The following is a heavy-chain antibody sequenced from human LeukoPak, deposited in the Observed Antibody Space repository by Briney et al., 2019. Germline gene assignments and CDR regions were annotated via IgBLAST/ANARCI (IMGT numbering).Heavy chain of an antibody. Sequence: SETLSLTCTVSGGSISSYYWSWIRQPPGKGLEWMGYIYYSGSTNYNPSLKSRVTISVDTSKNQFSLKLSSVTAADTAVYYCARAYSSGWALDYWGQGTLVTVSS. CDR3: ARAYSSGWALDY. D-gene: IGHD6-19*01. CDR2: IYYSGST. J-gene: IGHJ4*02. V-gene: IGHV4-59*01. CDR1: GGSISSYY.